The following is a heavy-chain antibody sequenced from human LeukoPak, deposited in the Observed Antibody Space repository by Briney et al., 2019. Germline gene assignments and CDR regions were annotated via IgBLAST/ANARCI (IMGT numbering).Heavy chain of an antibody. CDR1: GFTFSDYY. D-gene: IGHD4/OR15-4a*01. Sequence: GGSLRLSCAASGFTFSDYYMSWIRQAPGKGLEGVSYISSSGSTIYYADSVKGRFTISRDNAKNSLYLQMNSLRAEDTAVYYWARDDLSANPDYWGQGTLVTVSS. V-gene: IGHV3-11*04. J-gene: IGHJ4*02. CDR3: ARDDLSANPDY. CDR2: ISSSGSTI.